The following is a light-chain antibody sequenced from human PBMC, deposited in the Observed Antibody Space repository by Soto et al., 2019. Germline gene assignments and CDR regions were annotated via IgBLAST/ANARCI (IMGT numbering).Light chain of an antibody. CDR1: SSDVGAYNY. CDR3: SSYTSSSTLGV. V-gene: IGLV2-14*01. J-gene: IGLJ2*01. Sequence: QSALTQPASVSGSPGQSITISCTGTSSDVGAYNYVSWYQQHPGKAPKLMIYEVSNRPSGVSNRFSGSKSGNTASLTISGIQAEDEADYYCSSYTSSSTLGVFGGGTKLTVL. CDR2: EVS.